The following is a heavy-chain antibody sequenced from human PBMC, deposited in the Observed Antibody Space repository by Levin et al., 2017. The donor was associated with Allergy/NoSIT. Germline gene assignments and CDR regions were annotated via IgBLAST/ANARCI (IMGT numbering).Heavy chain of an antibody. CDR3: ASSPSYYSSGWRPDNWFDP. D-gene: IGHD6-19*01. V-gene: IGHV4-39*01. CDR2: IYYSGST. CDR1: FSSLLRRPSN. Sequence: LSLPSPFSFSSLLRRPSNWGWIRQPPGKGLEWIGSIYYSGSTSYNPSLKSRVIPSVDTSKNQFSLKLSSVTAADTAVYYCASSPSYYSSGWRPDNWFDPWGQGTLVTVSS. J-gene: IGHJ5*02.